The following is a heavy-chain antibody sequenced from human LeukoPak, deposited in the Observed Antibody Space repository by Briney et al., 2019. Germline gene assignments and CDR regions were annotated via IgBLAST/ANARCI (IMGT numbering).Heavy chain of an antibody. Sequence: SVKVSCKASGGTFSSYAISWVRQAPGQGLEWMGGIIPIFGTANYAQKFQGRVTITTDESTSTAYMELSSLRSGDTAVYYCARDRDDSSGYDMFFDYWGQGTLVTVSS. CDR1: GGTFSSYA. J-gene: IGHJ4*02. D-gene: IGHD3-22*01. V-gene: IGHV1-69*05. CDR2: IIPIFGTA. CDR3: ARDRDDSSGYDMFFDY.